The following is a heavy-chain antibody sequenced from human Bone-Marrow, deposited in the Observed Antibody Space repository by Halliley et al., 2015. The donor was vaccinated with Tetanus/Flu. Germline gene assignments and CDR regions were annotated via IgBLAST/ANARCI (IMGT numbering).Heavy chain of an antibody. CDR3: ARIKTPEGAYFSYYGMDV. Sequence: SLRLSCIASGFTFSDFTMNWVRQAPGKGLQWVSSISSSGTYTYYADSLQGRFTIARDNAKRSLYLQVNSLGTEDTGIYYCARIKTPEGAYFSYYGMDVWGQGTTVTV. V-gene: IGHV3-21*04. CDR1: GFTFSDFT. CDR2: ISSSGTYT. D-gene: IGHD2-21*01. J-gene: IGHJ6*02.